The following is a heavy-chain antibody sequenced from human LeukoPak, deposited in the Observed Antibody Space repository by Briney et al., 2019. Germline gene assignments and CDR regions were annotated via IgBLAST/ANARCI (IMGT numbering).Heavy chain of an antibody. CDR2: IYYRGST. D-gene: IGHD6-19*01. Sequence: SETLSLTCTVSGGSISSSSYYWGWIRQPPGKGLEWIGSIYYRGSTYSNPSLKSRVTISVDTSKNQFSLKMRSVTAADTAVYYCARVRAVAGTPPDYWGQGTLVTVSS. V-gene: IGHV4-39*07. J-gene: IGHJ4*02. CDR3: ARVRAVAGTPPDY. CDR1: GGSISSSSYY.